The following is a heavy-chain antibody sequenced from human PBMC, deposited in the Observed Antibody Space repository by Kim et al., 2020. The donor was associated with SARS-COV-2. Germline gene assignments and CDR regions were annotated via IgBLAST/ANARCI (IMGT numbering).Heavy chain of an antibody. V-gene: IGHV3-53*01. Sequence: GGSLRLSCAASGFTVSSNYMSWVRQAPGKGLEWVSVIYSCGSTYYADSVKGRFTISRDNSKNTLYLQMNSLRAEDTAVYYCARDYSSGWPITASWFDPWGQGTLVTVSS. CDR2: IYSCGST. D-gene: IGHD6-19*01. CDR1: GFTVSSNY. CDR3: ARDYSSGWPITASWFDP. J-gene: IGHJ5*02.